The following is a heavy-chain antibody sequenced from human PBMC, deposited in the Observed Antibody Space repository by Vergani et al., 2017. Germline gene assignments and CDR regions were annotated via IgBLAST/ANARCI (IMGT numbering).Heavy chain of an antibody. D-gene: IGHD2-2*02. CDR2: ISFDGTNE. Sequence: QVQLVASGGGVVQPGTSLRLSCVVSGFALNRHAMYWVRQAPGKGLEWVVGISFDGTNEYYPDLVKGRFTISRDIAKNTLYLQVRSLRLEDTGVYHCVRDRGLCAGGRCYTEAWDYWGQGTLVTVSS. CDR1: GFALNRHA. J-gene: IGHJ4*02. CDR3: VRDRGLCAGGRCYTEAWDY. V-gene: IGHV3-30-3*01.